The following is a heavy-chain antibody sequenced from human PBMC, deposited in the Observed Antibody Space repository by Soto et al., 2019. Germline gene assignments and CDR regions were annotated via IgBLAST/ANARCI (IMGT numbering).Heavy chain of an antibody. CDR2: INHSGSI. V-gene: IGHV4-34*01. CDR1: GESLTGYY. J-gene: IGHJ4*02. CDR3: ARRRVAARSYYFDY. D-gene: IGHD6-6*01. Sequence: QVQLQQWGAGLLKPSETLALNCGVYGESLTGYYWSWIRQPPGKALEWIGEINHSGSINYIPSLKSRLTISVDTSNNQFSLRLRSVTAADAAVYYCARRRVAARSYYFDYWGQGNLVTVSS.